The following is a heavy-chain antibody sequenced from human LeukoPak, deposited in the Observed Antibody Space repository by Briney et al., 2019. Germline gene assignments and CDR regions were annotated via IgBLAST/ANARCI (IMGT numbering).Heavy chain of an antibody. Sequence: PSETLSLTCTVSGGSISSSNYYWGWIRQPPGKGLEWIGNIYYSGRTYYNPSLKSRVTISVDTSKNQFSLNLSSVIATDTAVYYCARSPRVATILGPAYVFDLWGQGTLVPVSS. D-gene: IGHD5-12*01. J-gene: IGHJ3*01. CDR1: GGSISSSNYY. CDR2: IYYSGRT. CDR3: ARSPRVATILGPAYVFDL. V-gene: IGHV4-39*01.